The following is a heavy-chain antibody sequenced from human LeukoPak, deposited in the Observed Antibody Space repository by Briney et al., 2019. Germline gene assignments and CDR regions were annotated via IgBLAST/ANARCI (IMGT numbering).Heavy chain of an antibody. CDR1: GYSISSGYY. CDR3: ARSTTGTVDY. CDR2: IYHSGST. J-gene: IGHJ4*02. D-gene: IGHD2-2*01. Sequence: SETLSLTCTVSGYSISSGYYWGWIRPPPGKGLEWIGSIYHSGSTYYNPSLKSRVTISVDTSKNQFSLKLSSVTAADTAVYYCARSTTGTVDYWGQGTLVTVSS. V-gene: IGHV4-38-2*02.